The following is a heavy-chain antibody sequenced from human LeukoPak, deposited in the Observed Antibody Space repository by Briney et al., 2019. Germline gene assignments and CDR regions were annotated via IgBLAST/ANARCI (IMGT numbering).Heavy chain of an antibody. CDR2: ISGSGGST. J-gene: IGHJ4*02. CDR3: AKGGWDCSGGSCYSGYFDY. CDR1: GFTFSSYA. D-gene: IGHD2-15*01. Sequence: PGRSLRLSCAASGFTFSSYAMRWVRQAPGKGLEWVSAISGSGGSTYYADSVKGRFTISRDNSKNTLYLQMNSLRAEDTAVYYCAKGGWDCSGGSCYSGYFDYWGQGTLVTVSS. V-gene: IGHV3-23*01.